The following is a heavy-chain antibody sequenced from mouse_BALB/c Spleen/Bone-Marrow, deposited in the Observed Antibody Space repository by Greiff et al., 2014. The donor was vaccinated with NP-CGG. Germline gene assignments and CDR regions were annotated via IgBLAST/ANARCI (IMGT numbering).Heavy chain of an antibody. D-gene: IGHD3-3*01. J-gene: IGHJ4*01. CDR2: ISSGSSTI. V-gene: IGHV5-17*02. CDR1: GFTFSSFG. Sequence: EVQLVESGGGLVQPGGSRKLSCAASGFTFSSFGMHWVRQAPEKGLEWVAYISSGSSTIYYADTMKGRFTISRDNPNNTLFLQMTSLRSEDTAMYYCTRSGTLGAMDYWGQGTSVTVSS. CDR3: TRSGTLGAMDY.